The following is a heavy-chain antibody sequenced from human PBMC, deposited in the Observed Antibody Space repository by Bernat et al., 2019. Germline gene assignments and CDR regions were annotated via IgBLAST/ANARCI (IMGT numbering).Heavy chain of an antibody. CDR3: TTHDWNDLSD. Sequence: EVQLVESGGGLVKPGGSLRLSCAGSGFTFSNAWMSWVRQAPGKGLEWVGRIKSKSIGGTTDYAAPVKGRFTISRDDSKNTLYLQMNSLKTEDTAVYYCTTHDWNDLSDWGQGPLVTVSS. V-gene: IGHV3-15*01. CDR2: IKSKSIGGTT. CDR1: GFTFSNAW. J-gene: IGHJ4*02. D-gene: IGHD1-1*01.